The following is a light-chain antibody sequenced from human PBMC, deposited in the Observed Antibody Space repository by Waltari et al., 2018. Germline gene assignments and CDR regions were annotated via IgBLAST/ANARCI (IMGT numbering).Light chain of an antibody. J-gene: IGLJ3*02. CDR3: CSFTSSSTWV. Sequence: QSALTQPASVSGSPGQSITIPCTGTATDLGGYNHVSRYQQRPGKGPQLLIFDVSSRPSGISNRFSGSKFCNTASLTISGLQPEDEADYYCCSFTSSSTWVFGGGTKLTVL. CDR1: ATDLGGYNH. V-gene: IGLV2-14*01. CDR2: DVS.